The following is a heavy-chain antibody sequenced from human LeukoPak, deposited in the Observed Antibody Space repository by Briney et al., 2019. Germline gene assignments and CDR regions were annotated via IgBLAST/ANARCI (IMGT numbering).Heavy chain of an antibody. Sequence: GASLRLSCVASGFTFSSYAMSWVRQAPGKGLEWVSGISWNSGSIGYADSVKGRFTISRDNAKNSLYLQMNSLRAEDTALYYCAKAPTYYYDSSGYPFDYWGQGTLVTVSS. V-gene: IGHV3-9*01. CDR3: AKAPTYYYDSSGYPFDY. CDR1: GFTFSSYA. CDR2: ISWNSGSI. J-gene: IGHJ4*02. D-gene: IGHD3-22*01.